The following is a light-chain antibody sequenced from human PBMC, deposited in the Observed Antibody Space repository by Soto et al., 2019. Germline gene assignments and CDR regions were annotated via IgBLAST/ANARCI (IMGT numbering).Light chain of an antibody. Sequence: EIVLTQSPGTLSLSPGERATLSCRASQSVSSSYLAWYQQKPGQAPRLLIYGASSWATGIPDRFSGSGSGTDFTLTISRLELEDFAVYYCHQYDSSPITFGGGTKVEIK. J-gene: IGKJ4*01. CDR3: HQYDSSPIT. V-gene: IGKV3-20*01. CDR1: QSVSSSY. CDR2: GAS.